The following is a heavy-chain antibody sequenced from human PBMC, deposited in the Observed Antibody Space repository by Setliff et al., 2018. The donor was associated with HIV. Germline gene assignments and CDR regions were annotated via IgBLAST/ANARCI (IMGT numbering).Heavy chain of an antibody. Sequence: PSETLSLTCTVSGGSISSSSYYWGWIRQPPGKGLEWIGSIYHSGSTYYNPSLKSRVTISVDTSKNQFSLKLSSVAAADTAVYYCARFRGRGYIYGTFDSWGQGTLVTVSS. CDR1: GGSISSSSYY. J-gene: IGHJ4*02. V-gene: IGHV4-39*07. D-gene: IGHD5-18*01. CDR2: IYHSGST. CDR3: ARFRGRGYIYGTFDS.